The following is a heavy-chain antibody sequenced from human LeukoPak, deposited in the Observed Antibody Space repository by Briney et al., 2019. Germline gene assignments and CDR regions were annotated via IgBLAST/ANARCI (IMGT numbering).Heavy chain of an antibody. CDR1: GFNFNTYW. J-gene: IGHJ3*01. CDR3: ARGGSPPEALGDTFDV. Sequence: GGSLRLSCAASGFNFNTYWMHWVRQTPGMGLMWVSRVKSDGVSTNYADSVKGRFTISRDNVMNTLHLQMNSLTAEDTAVYYCARGGSPPEALGDTFDVWGQGTLVTVSS. V-gene: IGHV3-74*01. D-gene: IGHD1-26*01. CDR2: VKSDGVST.